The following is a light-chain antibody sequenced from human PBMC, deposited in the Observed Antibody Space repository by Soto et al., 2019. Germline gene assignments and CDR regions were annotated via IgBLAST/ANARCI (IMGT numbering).Light chain of an antibody. CDR2: SSY. J-gene: IGLJ1*01. V-gene: IGLV1-47*02. CDR3: CSYAGNYGYV. CDR1: SSNIGSNS. Sequence: QSVLTQPPSASGTPGQSVTISCSGSSSNIGSNSVYWYQQLPGAAPKLLIYSSYRRPSGVPDRFSGSKSGTSASLAISGLRSEDEADYYCCSYAGNYGYVFGTGTKLTVL.